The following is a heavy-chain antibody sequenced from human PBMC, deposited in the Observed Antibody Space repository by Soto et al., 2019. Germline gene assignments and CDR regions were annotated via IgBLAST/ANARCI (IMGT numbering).Heavy chain of an antibody. Sequence: ASVKVSCKASGYTFTSYDINWVRQATGQGLEWMGWMNPNSGNTGYAQKFQGRVTMTRNTSISTAYMELSSLRSEDPAVYYCARNRHDIVVVPAAPTIHDAFDIWGQGTMVTVSS. CDR2: MNPNSGNT. D-gene: IGHD2-2*01. CDR3: ARNRHDIVVVPAAPTIHDAFDI. CDR1: GYTFTSYD. J-gene: IGHJ3*02. V-gene: IGHV1-8*02.